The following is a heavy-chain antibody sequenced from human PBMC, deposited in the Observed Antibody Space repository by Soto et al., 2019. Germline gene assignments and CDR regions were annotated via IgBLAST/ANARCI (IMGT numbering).Heavy chain of an antibody. J-gene: IGHJ4*02. Sequence: GGSLRLSCAASGFSFATYAMSWVRQAPGKGLEWVSSIDNSGGSTYYADSVKGRFTISRDNSKNTLYLQMNSLRAEDTAVYYCAKDGYCSGGSCYARPFDYWGQGTLVTVSS. CDR3: AKDGYCSGGSCYARPFDY. CDR1: GFSFATYA. D-gene: IGHD2-15*01. V-gene: IGHV3-23*01. CDR2: IDNSGGST.